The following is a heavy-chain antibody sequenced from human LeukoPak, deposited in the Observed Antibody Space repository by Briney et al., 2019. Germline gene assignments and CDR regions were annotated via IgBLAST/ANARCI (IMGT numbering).Heavy chain of an antibody. CDR1: GFTFSSYW. J-gene: IGHJ4*02. CDR2: IEQDGSEK. Sequence: GGSLRLSCATSGFTFSSYWMNWVRQAPGKGLEWVANIEQDGSEKNYVDSVKGRFIISRDNAKDSLYLQMSSLRAEDTAVYYCAGGRGWSSDYWGQGTLVTVSS. V-gene: IGHV3-7*03. D-gene: IGHD6-19*01. CDR3: AGGRGWSSDY.